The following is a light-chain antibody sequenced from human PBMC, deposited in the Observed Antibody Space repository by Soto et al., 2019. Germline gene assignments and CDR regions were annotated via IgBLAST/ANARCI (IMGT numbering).Light chain of an antibody. V-gene: IGKV3-20*01. CDR1: QNLGSGY. Sequence: EIVLTQSPGTLSLSPGDRATLSCRASQNLGSGYLAWYQQKPGQAPRILIYAASSRATGIPDRFGGSGSGTDFSLTISRLEPEDFAVYYCQQYDTSPRTFGQGTKVDIK. J-gene: IGKJ1*01. CDR3: QQYDTSPRT. CDR2: AAS.